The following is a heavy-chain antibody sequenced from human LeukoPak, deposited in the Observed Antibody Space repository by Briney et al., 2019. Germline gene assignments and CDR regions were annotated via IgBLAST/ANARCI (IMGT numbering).Heavy chain of an antibody. Sequence: KASETLSLTCSVSGDSISNYYWTWIRQPAEQGLEWIGRIYTSGSTNYNPSLTSRVTMSVDTSKSQISLKLSSVTAADTAVYYCARTIAHSGAYHYYYYMDVWGKGTTVTVSS. CDR1: GDSISNYY. CDR2: IYTSGST. J-gene: IGHJ6*03. CDR3: ARTIAHSGAYHYYYYMDV. D-gene: IGHD3-10*01. V-gene: IGHV4-4*07.